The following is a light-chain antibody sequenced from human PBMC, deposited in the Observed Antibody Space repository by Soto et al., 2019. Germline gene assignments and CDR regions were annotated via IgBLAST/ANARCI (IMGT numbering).Light chain of an antibody. CDR1: QGLLRRDGKTD. CDR2: EGS. Sequence: EIVMTQTPVFLSATPGQPASISCRSSQGLLRRDGKTDLHWYLQKPGQPPHLLIYEGSNRFSGAPDRFSRSESGTDFTLKISRVEAEDVGIYYCMQAIDLRTFGGGTKVEIK. J-gene: IGKJ4*01. V-gene: IGKV2D-29*01. CDR3: MQAIDLRT.